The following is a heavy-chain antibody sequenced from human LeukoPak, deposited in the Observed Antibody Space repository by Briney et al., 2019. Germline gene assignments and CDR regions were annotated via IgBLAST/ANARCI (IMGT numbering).Heavy chain of an antibody. V-gene: IGHV3-30*03. D-gene: IGHD4-11*01. CDR2: ISYDGSNK. Sequence: GRSLRLSCAASGFTFSSYGMHWVRQAPGKGLEWVAVISYDGSNKYYADSVKGRFTISRDNAKNSLYLQMNSLRAEDTAVYYCARPTVTTGVDAFDIWGQGTVVTVSS. CDR1: GFTFSSYG. CDR3: ARPTVTTGVDAFDI. J-gene: IGHJ3*02.